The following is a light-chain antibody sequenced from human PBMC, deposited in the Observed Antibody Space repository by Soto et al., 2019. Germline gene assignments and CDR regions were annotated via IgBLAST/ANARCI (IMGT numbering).Light chain of an antibody. CDR2: GAS. CDR3: QQYATSPIT. J-gene: IGKJ5*01. V-gene: IGKV3-15*01. CDR1: QSVSSN. Sequence: EIVMTQSPATLSVSPGERATLSCRASQSVSSNLAWYQQKPGQAPRLLIYGASTRATGIPARFSGTGSETDFTLTISRLEPEDFAVYYCQQYATSPITFGQGTRLEIK.